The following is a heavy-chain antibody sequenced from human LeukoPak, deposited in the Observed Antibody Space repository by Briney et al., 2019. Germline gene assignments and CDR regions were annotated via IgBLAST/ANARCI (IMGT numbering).Heavy chain of an antibody. CDR3: ARPGEASAMHLKY. CDR2: IYPGDSDT. V-gene: IGHV5-51*01. Sequence: KSGESLKISCKGTGYSFSNFWIVWVRQMPGKGLELMGIIYPGDSDTRYSPSFQGQVTFSVDKSISTAYLQWSSLEASDTAIYYCARPGEASAMHLKYWARGPLVPVPS. J-gene: IGHJ4*02. CDR1: GYSFSNFW. D-gene: IGHD2-2*01.